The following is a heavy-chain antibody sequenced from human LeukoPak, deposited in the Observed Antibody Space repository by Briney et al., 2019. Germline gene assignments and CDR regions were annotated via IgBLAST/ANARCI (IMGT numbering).Heavy chain of an antibody. CDR2: ISYRTSHI. Sequence: TGGSLSLSCTASGFTFSDCDMNWFRQAPGKGLEWVSSISYRTSHIYYADSVKGRFTISRDNAKNSLYLQMDSLRAEDTAVYFCGRAFPPLRTAAAGDYWGQGTLVTVSS. J-gene: IGHJ4*02. V-gene: IGHV3-21*01. CDR3: GRAFPPLRTAAAGDY. D-gene: IGHD6-13*01. CDR1: GFTFSDCD.